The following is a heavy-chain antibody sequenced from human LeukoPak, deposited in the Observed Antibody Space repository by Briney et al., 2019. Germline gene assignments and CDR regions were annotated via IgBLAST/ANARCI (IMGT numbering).Heavy chain of an antibody. CDR2: IYPGDSDT. J-gene: IGHJ4*02. Sequence: GESLKISCKGSGYSFTSYWIGWVRQMPGKGLEWMGIIYPGDSDTRYSPSFQGQVTISADKSISTAYLQWSSLKASDTAMYYCARHLLAAAVSEGMTQPFDYWGQGTLVTVSS. D-gene: IGHD6-13*01. CDR3: ARHLLAAAVSEGMTQPFDY. V-gene: IGHV5-51*01. CDR1: GYSFTSYW.